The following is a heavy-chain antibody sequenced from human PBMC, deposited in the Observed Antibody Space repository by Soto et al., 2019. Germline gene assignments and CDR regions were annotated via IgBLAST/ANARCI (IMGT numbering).Heavy chain of an antibody. CDR1: GGSISSGSSY. CDR3: AREGESSSGANMGY. D-gene: IGHD3-22*01. J-gene: IGHJ4*02. Sequence: QVQLQESGPGLVRPSQTLSLTCTVSGGSISSGSSYWSWIRQHPGQGLEWIGYIFYNGNTYYKPSLRSRLTISLDTSKKEFSLRLGSVTDADTAVYYCAREGESSSGANMGYWGQGPLFPVSS. V-gene: IGHV4-31*03. CDR2: IFYNGNT.